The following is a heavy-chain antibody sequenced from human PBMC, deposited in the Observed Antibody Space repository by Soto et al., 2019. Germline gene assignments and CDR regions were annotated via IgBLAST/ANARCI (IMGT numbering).Heavy chain of an antibody. CDR3: AIVSGIYYYGMDV. CDR2: INHSGST. V-gene: IGHV4-34*01. CDR1: GGSFSGYY. Sequence: QVQLQQWGAGLLKPSETLSLTCAVYGGSFSGYYWSWIRQPPGKGLEWFGEINHSGSTNYNPSLKSRVTRSEDTTTALFSLQLSFATAADRAVYYCAIVSGIYYYGMDVWGPGTTVTVSS. J-gene: IGHJ6*02. D-gene: IGHD3-10*01.